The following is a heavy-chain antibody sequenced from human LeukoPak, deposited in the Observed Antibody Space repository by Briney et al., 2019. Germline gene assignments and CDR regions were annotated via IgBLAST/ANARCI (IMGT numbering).Heavy chain of an antibody. J-gene: IGHJ5*02. CDR2: ISTSSRYI. D-gene: IGHD2-2*01. CDR1: GFTLSNYD. Sequence: GGSLRLSCAASGFTLSNYDMNWVRQAPGKGLEGVSSISTSSRYIYYKDYVRGRFTISRDDAKNSLHLERNSLRAEDTAVYYCARADCSSSTCYLRRSWFDPWGQGTLVTVSS. CDR3: ARADCSSSTCYLRRSWFDP. V-gene: IGHV3-21*01.